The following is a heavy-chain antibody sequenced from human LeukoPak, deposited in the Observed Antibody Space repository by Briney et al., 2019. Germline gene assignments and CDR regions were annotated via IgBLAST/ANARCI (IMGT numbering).Heavy chain of an antibody. V-gene: IGHV4-34*01. CDR2: INHSGST. J-gene: IGHJ4*02. Sequence: SETLSLTCAVYGGSFSGYYWSWIRQPPGKGLEWIGEINHSGSTNYNPSLKSRVTISVDTSKNQFSLKLSSVTAADTAVYYCARGHGWYEYWGQGTLVTVSS. CDR1: GGSFSGYY. CDR3: ARGHGWYEY. D-gene: IGHD6-19*01.